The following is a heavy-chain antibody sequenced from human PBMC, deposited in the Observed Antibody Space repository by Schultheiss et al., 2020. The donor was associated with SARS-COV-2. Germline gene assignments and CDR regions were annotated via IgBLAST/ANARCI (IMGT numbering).Heavy chain of an antibody. D-gene: IGHD3-22*01. CDR2: IIHSGRT. J-gene: IGHJ5*02. Sequence: SETLSLTCAVYGGSFGGYYWSWIRQPPGKGLEWVGEIIHSGRTNYNPSLKSRLTISVDRSKNQFSLKLSSVTAADTALYYCARRSGSGGYYPFDPWGQGTLVTVSS. V-gene: IGHV4-34*12. CDR1: GGSFGGYY. CDR3: ARRSGSGGYYPFDP.